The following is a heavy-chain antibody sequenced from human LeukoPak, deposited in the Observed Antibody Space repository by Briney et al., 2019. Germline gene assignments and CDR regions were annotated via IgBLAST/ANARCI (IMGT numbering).Heavy chain of an antibody. J-gene: IGHJ4*02. CDR1: GGSISSGGYY. CDR2: IYYSGST. Sequence: SETLSLTCTVSGGSISSGGYYWSWIRQHPGKGLEWIGYIYYSGSTYYNPSLKSRVTISVDTSKNQLSLKLSSVTAADTAVYYCARADYDSSGYYPYFDYWGQGTLVTVSS. D-gene: IGHD3-22*01. V-gene: IGHV4-31*03. CDR3: ARADYDSSGYYPYFDY.